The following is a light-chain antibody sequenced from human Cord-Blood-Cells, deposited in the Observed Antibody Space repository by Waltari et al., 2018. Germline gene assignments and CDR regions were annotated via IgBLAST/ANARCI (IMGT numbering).Light chain of an antibody. CDR2: AAS. V-gene: IGKV1-39*01. Sequence: DIQMTQSPSSLSASVGARVTITCRASQRISSYLNWYQQQPGKAPKLLIYAASSLQSGGPSRFSGSGSGTDFTLTISSLQPEDFATYYCQQSYSTPRTFGQGTKVEIK. J-gene: IGKJ1*01. CDR1: QRISSY. CDR3: QQSYSTPRT.